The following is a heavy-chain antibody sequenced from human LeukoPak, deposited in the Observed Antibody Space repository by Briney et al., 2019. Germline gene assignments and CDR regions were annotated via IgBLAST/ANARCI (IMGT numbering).Heavy chain of an antibody. CDR1: GFTFSNYE. J-gene: IGHJ4*02. CDR2: MSSSGSTI. CDR3: AREGQSSGWYYFDY. V-gene: IGHV3-48*03. Sequence: GGPLRLSCAASGFTFSNYEMIWVRQAPGKGLEWVSYMSSSGSTIYYADSVKGRFTISRDNTKNSLYLQMNSLRAEDTAVYYCAREGQSSGWYYFDYWGQGTLVTVSS. D-gene: IGHD6-19*01.